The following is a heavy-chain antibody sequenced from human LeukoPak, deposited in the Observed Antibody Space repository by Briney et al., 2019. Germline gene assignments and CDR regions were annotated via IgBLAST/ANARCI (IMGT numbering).Heavy chain of an antibody. Sequence: GGSLRLSCAASGFTFSSYWMSWVRQAPGKGLEWVANIKQDGSEKYYVDSVKGRFTISRDNAKNSLYLQVNSLRAEDTAVYYCARDQMWAVAGPQTYWGQGTLVTVSS. V-gene: IGHV3-7*01. CDR1: GFTFSSYW. J-gene: IGHJ4*02. D-gene: IGHD6-19*01. CDR2: IKQDGSEK. CDR3: ARDQMWAVAGPQTY.